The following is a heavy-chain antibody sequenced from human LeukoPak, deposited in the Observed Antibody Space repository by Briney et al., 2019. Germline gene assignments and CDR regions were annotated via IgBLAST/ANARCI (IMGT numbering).Heavy chain of an antibody. V-gene: IGHV3-7*03. CDR1: GFTFNNYW. CDR2: LSQDGSET. Sequence: GGSLRLSCEASGFTFNNYWMSWVRQAPGKGLEWVATLSQDGSETHYVDSVKGRFTIFRDNTKNSLNLEGNSLRAEDTAVYYCARGGWSRFDCWGQGTLVTVSS. D-gene: IGHD6-19*01. J-gene: IGHJ4*02. CDR3: ARGGWSRFDC.